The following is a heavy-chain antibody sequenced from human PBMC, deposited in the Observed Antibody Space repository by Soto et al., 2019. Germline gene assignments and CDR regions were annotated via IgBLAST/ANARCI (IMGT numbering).Heavy chain of an antibody. D-gene: IGHD4-17*01. Sequence: EVQLVESGGGLVQPGGSLRLSCAASGFTVSSNYMSWVRQAPGKGLEWVSVIYSGGSTYYADSVKGRFTISRDNSKNTLYLHMNSLRAEDTAVYYCAREADGDHPFDYWGQGTLVTVSS. V-gene: IGHV3-66*01. CDR3: AREADGDHPFDY. CDR2: IYSGGST. CDR1: GFTVSSNY. J-gene: IGHJ4*02.